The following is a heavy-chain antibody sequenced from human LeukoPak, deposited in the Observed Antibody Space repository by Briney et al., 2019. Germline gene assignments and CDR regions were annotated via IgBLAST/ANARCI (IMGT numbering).Heavy chain of an antibody. CDR3: ARSGDYDFWSGRTDAFDI. V-gene: IGHV1-8*01. D-gene: IGHD3-3*01. CDR2: MNPNSGNT. Sequence: GASVKVSCKASGYTFTSYDINWVRQATGQGLEWMGWMNPNSGNTGYAQKFQGRVTMTRNTSISTAYMELGSLRSEDTAVYYCARSGDYDFWSGRTDAFDIWGQGTMVTVSS. J-gene: IGHJ3*02. CDR1: GYTFTSYD.